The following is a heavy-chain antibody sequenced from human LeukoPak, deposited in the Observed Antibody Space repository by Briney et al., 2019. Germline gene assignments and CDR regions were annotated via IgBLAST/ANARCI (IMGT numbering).Heavy chain of an antibody. D-gene: IGHD1-1*01. CDR3: ARTGTGAFDY. Sequence: SETLSLTCTVSGGSISSYYWSWIRQPPGKGLEWIGYIYYSGSTNYNPSLKSRVTISVDTSKNQFSLKLSSVTAADTAVYYCARTGTGAFDYWGQGTLVTVSS. CDR2: IYYSGST. J-gene: IGHJ4*02. CDR1: GGSISSYY. V-gene: IGHV4-59*12.